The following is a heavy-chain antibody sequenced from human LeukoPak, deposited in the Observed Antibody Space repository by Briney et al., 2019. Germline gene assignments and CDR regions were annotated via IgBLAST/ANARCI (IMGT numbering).Heavy chain of an antibody. Sequence: GEALKISCKGSGYSFTTYWIGWVRQMPGKGLEWMGIIYPGDSDTRYSPSFQGQVPISADKSISTAYLQWSSLKASDTAMYYCARLGSDYYDSSGDYWGQGTLVTVSS. CDR1: GYSFTTYW. D-gene: IGHD3-22*01. CDR2: IYPGDSDT. CDR3: ARLGSDYYDSSGDY. J-gene: IGHJ4*02. V-gene: IGHV5-51*01.